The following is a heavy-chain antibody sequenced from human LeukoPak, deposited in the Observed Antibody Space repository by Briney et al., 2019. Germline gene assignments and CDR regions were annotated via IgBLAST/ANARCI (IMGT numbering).Heavy chain of an antibody. J-gene: IGHJ4*02. V-gene: IGHV3-7*01. Sequence: PGGSLRLSCAASGFTFSTFWMSWVRQAPGKGLEWVANINQHGSEKYSVDSVKGRFTISRDNAKNSLYLQMNSLRAEDTAVYYCARQRYTLNYYDSRSSLDYWGQGTLVTVSS. CDR2: INQHGSEK. CDR1: GFTFSTFW. CDR3: ARQRYTLNYYDSRSSLDY. D-gene: IGHD3-22*01.